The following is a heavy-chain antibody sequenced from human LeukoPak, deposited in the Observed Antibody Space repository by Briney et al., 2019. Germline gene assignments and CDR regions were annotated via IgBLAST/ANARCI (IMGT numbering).Heavy chain of an antibody. CDR2: IDYSGST. CDR3: ARDPGVQQGYYYYGMDV. J-gene: IGHJ6*02. V-gene: IGHV4-59*01. D-gene: IGHD6-13*01. Sequence: PSETLSLTCTVSGGSISSYYWSWIRQPAGKGLDWIGDIDYSGSTNYNPSLKSRVTISVDTSKNQFSLKLSSVTAADTAVYYCARDPGVQQGYYYYGMDVWGQGTTVTVSS. CDR1: GGSISSYY.